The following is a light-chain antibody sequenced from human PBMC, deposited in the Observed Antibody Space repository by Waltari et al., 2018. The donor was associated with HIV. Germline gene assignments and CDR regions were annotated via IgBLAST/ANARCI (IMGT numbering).Light chain of an antibody. CDR2: EDD. CDR3: QSYDNHFVYV. Sequence: NFMMTQPHSVSESPGKTVTISCTGSGGRIASNYVQWYQQRPGSAPTTVLYEDDQRPSGVPDRFSGPIDSSSNSASLTISGLRTEDEADYYGQSYDNHFVYVFGGVTKVTVL. V-gene: IGLV6-57*02. J-gene: IGLJ1*01. CDR1: GGRIASNY.